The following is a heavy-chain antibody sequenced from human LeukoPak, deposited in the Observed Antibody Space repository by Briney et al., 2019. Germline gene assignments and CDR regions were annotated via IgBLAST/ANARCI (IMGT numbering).Heavy chain of an antibody. Sequence: PSETLSLTCTVSGGSISSYYWSWIRQPPGKGLEWIGYIYYSGSTYYNPSLKSRVTISVDTSKNQFSLKLSSVTAADTAVYYCASPYGSGRSPLEYWGQGTLVTVSS. CDR3: ASPYGSGRSPLEY. CDR1: GGSISSYY. J-gene: IGHJ4*02. D-gene: IGHD3-10*01. V-gene: IGHV4-59*06. CDR2: IYYSGST.